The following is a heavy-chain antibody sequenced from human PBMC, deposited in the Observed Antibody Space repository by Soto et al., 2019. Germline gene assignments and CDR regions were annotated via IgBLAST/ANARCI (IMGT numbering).Heavy chain of an antibody. CDR2: IYYSGST. CDR1: GGSISSGGYY. V-gene: IGHV4-39*07. Sequence: PSETLFLTCTVSGGSISSGGYYWSWIRQHPGKGLEWIGSIYYSGSTYCNPSLKSRVTISVDTSKNQFSLKLSSVTAADTAVYYCARDEGWSGYYNFWGQGTTVTVSS. CDR3: ARDEGWSGYYNF. D-gene: IGHD3-3*01. J-gene: IGHJ6*02.